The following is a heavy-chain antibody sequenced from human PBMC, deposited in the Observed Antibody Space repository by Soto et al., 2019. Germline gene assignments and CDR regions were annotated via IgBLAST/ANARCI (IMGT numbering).Heavy chain of an antibody. CDR3: ARHRGGASSQRYFDY. Sequence: ASVKVSCKASGYTFTSYGIHWVRQAPXQRLEWMGWINPNSGGTNYAQKFQGWVSMSVDTSRNQFSLKLSSVTAADTAVYFCARHRGGASSQRYFDYWGQGTQVTVSS. J-gene: IGHJ4*02. D-gene: IGHD1-26*01. V-gene: IGHV1-2*04. CDR1: GYTFTSYG. CDR2: INPNSGGT.